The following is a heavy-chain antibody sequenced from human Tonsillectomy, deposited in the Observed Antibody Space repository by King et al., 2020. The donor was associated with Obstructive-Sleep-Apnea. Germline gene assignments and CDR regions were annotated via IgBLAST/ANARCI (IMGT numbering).Heavy chain of an antibody. V-gene: IGHV3-23*04. J-gene: IGHJ5*02. CDR3: AKGMTYYYDSSDYHNWFDP. CDR1: GFTFSSYA. CDR2: MSGSGCSS. D-gene: IGHD3-22*01. Sequence: VQLVESGGGLVQPGGSLRLSCAASGFTFSSYAMSWVRQAPGKGLEWVSAMSGSGCSSYYADSVKGRFTISRDNSKNTLYLQMNSLRAEDTAVYYCAKGMTYYYDSSDYHNWFDPWGQGTLVTVSS.